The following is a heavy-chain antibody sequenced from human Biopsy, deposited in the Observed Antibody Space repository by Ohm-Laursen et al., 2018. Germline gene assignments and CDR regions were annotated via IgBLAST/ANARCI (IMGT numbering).Heavy chain of an antibody. CDR1: GGTFINYA. Sequence: ASVKVSCNASGGTFINYAISWVRQAPGQGLEWMGGIIPMFGTANYAQMFQGRVTMTRDTSKSTVYMELSSLRSADTAVYFCARNTGWYGGLYYFDYWGQGTLVTVSS. V-gene: IGHV1-69*05. CDR2: IIPMFGTA. CDR3: ARNTGWYGGLYYFDY. D-gene: IGHD6-19*01. J-gene: IGHJ4*02.